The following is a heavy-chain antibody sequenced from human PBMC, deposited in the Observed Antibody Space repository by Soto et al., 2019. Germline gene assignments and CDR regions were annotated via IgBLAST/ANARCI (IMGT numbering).Heavy chain of an antibody. J-gene: IGHJ4*02. D-gene: IGHD1-26*01. CDR1: GYTFTSDD. CDR2: MNPNSGNT. CDR3: ARERSGSRDY. V-gene: IGHV1-8*01. Sequence: QVQLVQSGAEVKKPGASVKVSCKASGYTFTSDDINWVRQATGQGIEWMVWMNPNSGNTGYAQKFKGSVTTTRNTSLSTAYMELSSLRCEDTAVYYCARERSGSRDYGGQGTLVTASS.